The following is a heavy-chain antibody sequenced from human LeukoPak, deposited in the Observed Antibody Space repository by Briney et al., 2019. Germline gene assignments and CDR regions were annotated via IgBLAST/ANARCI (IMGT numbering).Heavy chain of an antibody. CDR1: GFTFSDHY. J-gene: IGHJ6*03. CDR3: ARIVATRPHYYYYMDV. Sequence: GGSLRLSCAASGFTFSDHYMSWIRQAPGKGLEWVSYISNSGRTIYYADSVKGRFTISRGNAENPLYLQMNSLRAEDTAVYYCARIVATRPHYYYYMDVWGKGTTVTVSS. CDR2: ISNSGRTI. V-gene: IGHV3-11*04. D-gene: IGHD5-12*01.